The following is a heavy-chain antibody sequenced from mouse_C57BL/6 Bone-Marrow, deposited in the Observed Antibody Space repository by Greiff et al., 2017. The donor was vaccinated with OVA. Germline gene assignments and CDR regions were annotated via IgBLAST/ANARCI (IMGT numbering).Heavy chain of an antibody. CDR1: GFTFPSYW. CDR3: ARGGLGY. Sequence: QVQLQQPGAALVKPGASVQLSCTASGFTFPSYWLHWVQPSPGRGLELIGRIDPNSGGTKYNEKFKSKATLTVDKPSSTAYMQLSSLTSEDSAVYYCARGGLGYWGQGTTLTVSS. J-gene: IGHJ2*01. V-gene: IGHV1-72*01. CDR2: IDPNSGGT. D-gene: IGHD4-1*01.